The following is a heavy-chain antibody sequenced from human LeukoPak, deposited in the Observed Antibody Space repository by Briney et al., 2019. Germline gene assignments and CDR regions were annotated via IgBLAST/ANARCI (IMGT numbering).Heavy chain of an antibody. CDR2: MNPNSGNT. V-gene: IGHV1-8*01. Sequence: ASVKVSCKASGYTFTSNDINWVRQATRRGLQWMGWMNPNSGNTGYAQKFQGRVTMTRNTSISTAYMELSSLRSEDTAVYYCARALYSSSWFYYYYYYMDVWGKGTTVTVSS. CDR3: ARALYSSSWFYYYYYYMDV. J-gene: IGHJ6*03. D-gene: IGHD6-13*01. CDR1: GYTFTSND.